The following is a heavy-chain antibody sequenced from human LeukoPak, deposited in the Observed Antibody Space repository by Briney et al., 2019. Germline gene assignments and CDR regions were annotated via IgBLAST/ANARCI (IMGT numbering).Heavy chain of an antibody. V-gene: IGHV5-51*01. J-gene: IGHJ4*02. CDR2: IYPGDSGT. CDR1: GYNFTDYW. CDR3: ARRGLCSGGSCYGLSDY. Sequence: GESLKISCRGSGYNFTDYWIVWVRQMPGKGLEWMGIIYPGDSGTRYSPSFQGQVTISADKSIGTAYLQWSSLKASDTAMYYCARRGLCSGGSCYGLSDYWGQGTLVPVSS. D-gene: IGHD2-15*01.